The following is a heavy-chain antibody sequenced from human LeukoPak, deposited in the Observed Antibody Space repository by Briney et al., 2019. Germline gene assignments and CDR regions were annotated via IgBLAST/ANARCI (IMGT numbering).Heavy chain of an antibody. CDR3: AKDPGGELDAFDI. CDR2: ISWNSGSI. Sequence: GGSLRLSCAASGFTFDDYAMHWVRQAPGKGLEWVSGISWNSGSIGYADSVKGRFTISRDNAKNSLYLQMNSLRAEDTALYYCAKDPGGELDAFDIWGQGTMVTVSS. CDR1: GFTFDDYA. J-gene: IGHJ3*02. V-gene: IGHV3-9*01. D-gene: IGHD1-14*01.